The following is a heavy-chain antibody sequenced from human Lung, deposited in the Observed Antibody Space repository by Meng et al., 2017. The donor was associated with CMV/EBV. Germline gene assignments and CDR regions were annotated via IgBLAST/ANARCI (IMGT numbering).Heavy chain of an antibody. CDR3: TRDWRNAFDI. Sequence: LSLTCAASGFTFGSYWMHWVRQAPGRGLVWVSRIRFDGTGIGYADSVRGRSTISRDNAKNTVYLEMNSLRAEDTAVYYCTRDWRNAFDIWGQGTMVTVSS. CDR1: GFTFGSYW. CDR2: IRFDGTGI. V-gene: IGHV3-74*01. J-gene: IGHJ3*02.